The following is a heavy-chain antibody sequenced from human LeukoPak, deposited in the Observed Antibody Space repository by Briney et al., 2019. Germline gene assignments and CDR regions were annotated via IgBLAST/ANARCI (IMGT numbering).Heavy chain of an antibody. CDR2: IIPIFGTA. D-gene: IGHD6-13*01. J-gene: IGHJ6*03. CDR1: GGTFSSYA. Sequence: SVKVSCKASGGTFSSYAISWVRQAPGQGLEWMGGIIPIFGTANYAQKFQGRVTITADESTSTAYMELSSLRSEDTAVYYCARVGRSSWTRGNYYYYYMDVWGKGTTVTISS. V-gene: IGHV1-69*13. CDR3: ARVGRSSWTRGNYYYYYMDV.